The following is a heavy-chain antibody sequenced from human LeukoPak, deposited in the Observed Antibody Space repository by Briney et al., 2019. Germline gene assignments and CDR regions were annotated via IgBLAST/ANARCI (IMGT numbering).Heavy chain of an antibody. D-gene: IGHD3-10*01. Sequence: SETLSLTCTVSGGSISSYYWSWIRQPPGKGLEWIGYIYYSGSTNYNPSLKSRVTISVDTSKNQFSLKLSSVTAADTAVYYCARMGLWFGELSTYYYYGMDVWGKGTTATVSS. J-gene: IGHJ6*04. V-gene: IGHV4-59*01. CDR3: ARMGLWFGELSTYYYYGMDV. CDR2: IYYSGST. CDR1: GGSISSYY.